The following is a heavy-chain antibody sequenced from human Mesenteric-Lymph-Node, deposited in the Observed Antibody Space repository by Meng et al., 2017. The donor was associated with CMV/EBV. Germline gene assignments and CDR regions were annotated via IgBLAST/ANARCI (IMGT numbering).Heavy chain of an antibody. CDR1: GYTFTGYY. CDR2: INPNSGGT. CDR3: ARHHYEYYDFWSGPWGENGWFDP. J-gene: IGHJ5*02. Sequence: ASVKVSCKASGYTFTGYYMHWVRQAPGQGLEWMGWINPNSGGTNYAQKFQGRVTMTRDRSTSTVYMEMSRLRSDDTAVYYCARHHYEYYDFWSGPWGENGWFDPWGQGTLVTVSS. D-gene: IGHD3-3*01. V-gene: IGHV1-2*02.